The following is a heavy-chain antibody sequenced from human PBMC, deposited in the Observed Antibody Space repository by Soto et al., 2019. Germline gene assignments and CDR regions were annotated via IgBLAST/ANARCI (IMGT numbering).Heavy chain of an antibody. CDR3: ARGDIVVVVAATHGNWFDP. V-gene: IGHV1-2*04. CDR1: GYTFTGYY. J-gene: IGHJ5*02. Sequence: QVQLVQSGAEVKKPGASVKVSCNASGYTFTGYYMHWVRQAPGQGLEWMGWINPNSGGTNYAQKFQGWVTMTRDTSISTAYMELSRLRSDDTAVYYCARGDIVVVVAATHGNWFDPWGQGTLVTVSS. D-gene: IGHD2-15*01. CDR2: INPNSGGT.